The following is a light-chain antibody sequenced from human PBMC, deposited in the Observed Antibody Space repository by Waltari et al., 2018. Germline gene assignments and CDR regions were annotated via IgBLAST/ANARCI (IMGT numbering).Light chain of an antibody. CDR3: QHYVRLPAT. CDR1: QSVTRA. J-gene: IGKJ1*01. Sequence: ILLTPSPGTLSLSHGERSTLSCRASQSVTRALAWYQQKPGQAPIPLIYGASNRATGIPDRFSGSGSGTDFSLTISRLEPEDFAVYYCQHYVRLPATFGQGTKVEIK. V-gene: IGKV3-20*01. CDR2: GAS.